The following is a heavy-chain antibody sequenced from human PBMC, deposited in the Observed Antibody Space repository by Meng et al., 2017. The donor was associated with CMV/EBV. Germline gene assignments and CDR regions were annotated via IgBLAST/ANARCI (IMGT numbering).Heavy chain of an antibody. J-gene: IGHJ4*02. Sequence: HRWGAGLLNPSVTPALPCAFYGGSFHGYDSGWLGHPPGKGLEWIGEINHSGSTNYNPYLKSRVTISVDTSKNQFSLKLSSVTAADTAVYYCARGRGVGDYVWGSYRSRGVYFDYWGQGTLVTVSS. V-gene: IGHV4-34*01. CDR2: INHSGST. CDR1: GGSFHGYD. CDR3: ARGRGVGDYVWGSYRSRGVYFDY. D-gene: IGHD3-16*02.